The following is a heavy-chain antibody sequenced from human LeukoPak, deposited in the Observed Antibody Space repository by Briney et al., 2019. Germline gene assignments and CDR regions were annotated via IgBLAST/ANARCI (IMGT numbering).Heavy chain of an antibody. J-gene: IGHJ5*02. CDR3: ARERRGWFDP. CDR2: IGTAGDT. Sequence: TGGSLRLSCAASGFTFSSYDMHWVRQATGIGLEWVSAIGTAGDTYYPGSVKGRFTISRENAKNSLCLQMNSLRAGDTAVYYCARERRGWFDPWGQGTLVTVSS. V-gene: IGHV3-13*01. CDR1: GFTFSSYD.